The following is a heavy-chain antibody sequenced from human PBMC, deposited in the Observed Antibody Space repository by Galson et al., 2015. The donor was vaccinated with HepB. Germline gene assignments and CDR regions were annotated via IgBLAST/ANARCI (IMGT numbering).Heavy chain of an antibody. CDR2: INPNSGGT. Sequence: SVKVSCKASGYTFTGYYMHWVRQAPGQGLEWMGWINPNSGGTNYAQKFQGWVTMTRDTSISTAYMELSRLRSDDTAVYYCARAYCSSTSCYWGDAFDIWGQGTMVTVSS. CDR3: ARAYCSSTSCYWGDAFDI. CDR1: GYTFTGYY. D-gene: IGHD2-2*01. J-gene: IGHJ3*02. V-gene: IGHV1-2*04.